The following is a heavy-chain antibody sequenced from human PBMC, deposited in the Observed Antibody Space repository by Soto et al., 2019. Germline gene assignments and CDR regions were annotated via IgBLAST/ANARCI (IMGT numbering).Heavy chain of an antibody. D-gene: IGHD6-13*01. CDR3: ARDLRQLAGDY. CDR1: GFTFSSYG. CDR2: IWYDGSDK. V-gene: IGHV3-33*01. J-gene: IGHJ4*02. Sequence: QVQLVDSGGGVVQPGRSLRLSCAASGFTFSSYGMHWVRQAPGKGLEWVSVIWYDGSDKYYADSVQGRFTISRDNSKNTLYLQMNSLRAEDTAVYYCARDLRQLAGDYWGQGTLVAVSS.